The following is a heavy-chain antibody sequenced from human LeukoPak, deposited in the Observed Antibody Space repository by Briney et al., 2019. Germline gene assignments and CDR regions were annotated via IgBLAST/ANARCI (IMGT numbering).Heavy chain of an antibody. CDR2: ISSSSYI. D-gene: IGHD4-17*01. CDR1: GFTFSSYS. J-gene: IGHJ4*02. Sequence: GGSLRLSCAASGFTFSSYSMNWVRQAPGEGLEWVSSISSSSYIYYADSVKGRFTISRDNAKNSLYLQMNSLRAEDTAVYYCARDIEEDDYGLSFDYWGQGTLVTVSS. V-gene: IGHV3-21*01. CDR3: ARDIEEDDYGLSFDY.